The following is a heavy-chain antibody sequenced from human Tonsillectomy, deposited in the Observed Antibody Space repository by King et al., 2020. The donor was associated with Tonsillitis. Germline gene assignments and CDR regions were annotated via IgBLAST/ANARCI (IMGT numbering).Heavy chain of an antibody. D-gene: IGHD3-22*01. CDR1: GFMFSDFY. J-gene: IGHJ4*02. Sequence: QLVESGGGLVKPGGSLRLSCAASGFMFSDFYMSWIRQAPGKGLEWVSYISSRDASTYHAEAVKGRFTISRDNAKNSLYLQMNSLRAEDTAVYYCARDTYYSDNTYDYWGQGTLVTVSS. CDR3: ARDTYYSDNTYDY. CDR2: ISSRDAST. V-gene: IGHV3-11*01.